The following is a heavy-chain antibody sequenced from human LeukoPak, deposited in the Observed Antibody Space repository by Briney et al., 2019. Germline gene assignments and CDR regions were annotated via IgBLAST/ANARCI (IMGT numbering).Heavy chain of an antibody. CDR1: GFTFSSFN. Sequence: GGSLRLSCAASGFTFSSFNMNWVRQTPGKGLEGVSSISSRQNDIQYADSLEGRFTISRDNAENSLYLQMNSLRAEDTAVYFCAREVGSGWNYFDLWGQGTLVTVSS. J-gene: IGHJ4*02. CDR3: AREVGSGWNYFDL. V-gene: IGHV3-21*01. CDR2: ISSRQNDI. D-gene: IGHD6-19*01.